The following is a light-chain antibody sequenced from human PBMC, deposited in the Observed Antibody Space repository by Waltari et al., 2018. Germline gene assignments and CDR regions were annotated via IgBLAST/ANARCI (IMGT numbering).Light chain of an antibody. V-gene: IGKV3-20*01. CDR3: HQYGSSRWT. CDR1: QSVGRNY. CDR2: AAS. J-gene: IGKJ1*01. Sequence: EIVLTQSPGTLSLSPGERGTLSCRASQSVGRNYLAWYQQRPGQAPRLLIYAASIRATGIPDRFSGSGSGTDFTLTISRLEPEDSAVYFCHQYGSSRWTFGQGTRLEI.